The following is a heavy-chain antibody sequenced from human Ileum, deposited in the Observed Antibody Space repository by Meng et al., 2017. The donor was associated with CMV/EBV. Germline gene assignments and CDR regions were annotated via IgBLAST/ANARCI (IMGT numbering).Heavy chain of an antibody. CDR3: ARGGVGYSYGQYYQYYGLDV. J-gene: IGHJ6*02. Sequence: SEILSLTCIVSGGSVTSRVYNWNWIRQSPGKGLEWIGYIYSNGSTDYNSSLKSRVIILVDTSKNQFSLQVGSVTAADTAVYYCARGGVGYSYGQYYQYYGLDVWGQGTAVTVSS. CDR1: GGSVTSRVYN. V-gene: IGHV4-61*08. CDR2: IYSNGST. D-gene: IGHD5-18*01.